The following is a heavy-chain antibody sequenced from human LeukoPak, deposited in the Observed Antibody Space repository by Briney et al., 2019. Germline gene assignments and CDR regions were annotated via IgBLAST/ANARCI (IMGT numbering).Heavy chain of an antibody. CDR2: IIPIFGTA. V-gene: IGHV1-69*01. D-gene: IGHD3-3*01. J-gene: IGHJ5*02. CDR1: GGTFSSYA. CDR3: ASEQYYDFWSGHMGYFDP. Sequence: SVKVSCKASGGTFSSYAISWVRQAPGQGLEWIEGIIPIFGTANYAQKFQGRVTITADESTSTAYMELSSLRSEDTAVYYCASEQYYDFWSGHMGYFDPWGQGTLVTVSS.